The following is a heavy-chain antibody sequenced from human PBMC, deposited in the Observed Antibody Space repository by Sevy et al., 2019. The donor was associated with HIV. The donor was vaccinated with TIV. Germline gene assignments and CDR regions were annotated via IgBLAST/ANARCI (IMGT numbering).Heavy chain of an antibody. J-gene: IGHJ4*02. CDR3: ARDMGGHGDYHFDY. Sequence: GESLKISCAASGFTFSSYSMNWVRQAPGKGLEWVSSISSSSSYIYYADSVKGRFTISRDNAKNSLYLQMNSLRAEDTAVYYCARDMGGHGDYHFDYWGQGTLVTVSS. V-gene: IGHV3-21*01. D-gene: IGHD4-17*01. CDR2: ISSSSSYI. CDR1: GFTFSSYS.